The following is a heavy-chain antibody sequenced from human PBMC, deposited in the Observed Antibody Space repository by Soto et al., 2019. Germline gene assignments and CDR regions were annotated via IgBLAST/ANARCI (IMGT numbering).Heavy chain of an antibody. J-gene: IGHJ6*02. D-gene: IGHD5-18*01. CDR3: ASNLYSYGYGRGYYYYGMDV. CDR1: GYSFTSYW. V-gene: IGHV5-51*01. CDR2: IYPGDSDT. Sequence: GESLKISCKGSGYSFTSYWIGWVRQMPGRGLEWMGIIYPGDSDTRYSPSFQGQVAISADKSISTAYLQWSSLKASDTAMYYCASNLYSYGYGRGYYYYGMDVWGQGTTDTVSS.